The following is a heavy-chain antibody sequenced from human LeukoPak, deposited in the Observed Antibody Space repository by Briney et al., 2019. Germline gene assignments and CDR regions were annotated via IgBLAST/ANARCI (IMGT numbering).Heavy chain of an antibody. V-gene: IGHV1-69*04. J-gene: IGHJ6*03. CDR2: IIPILGIA. CDR1: GGTFSSYA. Sequence: ASVKVSCKASGGTFSSYAISWVRQAPGQGLEWMGRIIPILGIANYAQKFQGRVTITADKSTSTAYMELSSLRSEDTAVYYCARVGGYCSSTSCWARSYYYMDVWGKGTTVTVSS. CDR3: ARVGGYCSSTSCWARSYYYMDV. D-gene: IGHD2-2*01.